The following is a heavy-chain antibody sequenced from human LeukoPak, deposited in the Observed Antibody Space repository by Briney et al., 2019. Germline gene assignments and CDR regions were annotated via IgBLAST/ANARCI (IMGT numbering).Heavy chain of an antibody. V-gene: IGHV3-23*01. CDR3: AKGIYSSGWSYFDY. Sequence: GGSLRLSCAASGFTFSNSAMSWVRQAPGKGLEWVSTLSGSGITTYYADSVKGRFTISRDNSKNSLYLQMNTLRAEDSALYYCAKGIYSSGWSYFDYWGHGTLVTVSS. CDR2: LSGSGITT. J-gene: IGHJ4*01. D-gene: IGHD6-19*01. CDR1: GFTFSNSA.